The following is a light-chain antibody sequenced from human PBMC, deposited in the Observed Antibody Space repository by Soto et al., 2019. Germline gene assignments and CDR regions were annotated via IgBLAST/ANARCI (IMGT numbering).Light chain of an antibody. V-gene: IGKV4-1*01. CDR3: QQYYSVQYT. Sequence: DIVMTQSPDFLAVSLGERATINCRSSQSVLTNLNNKTSLAWYQQKPRQPPRLLIYWASTRQFGVPDRFSGSGAGTDFTLTISSLQAEDVAVYYCQQYYSVQYTFGQGTKLEIK. CDR2: WAS. CDR1: QSVLTNLNNKTS. J-gene: IGKJ2*01.